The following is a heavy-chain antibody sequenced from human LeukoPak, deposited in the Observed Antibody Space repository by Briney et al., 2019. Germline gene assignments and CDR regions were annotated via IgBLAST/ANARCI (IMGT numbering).Heavy chain of an antibody. Sequence: PGGSLRLSCAASGFTVSSNYMSWVRQAPGKGLEWVAVVYGSGRTYSADSVRGRFIISRDYSKDMLYLQMNGLRAEDTAVYYCARDGSLGIDALDIWGPGTMVTVSS. CDR1: GFTVSSNY. CDR3: ARDGSLGIDALDI. J-gene: IGHJ3*02. CDR2: VYGSGRT. D-gene: IGHD2-2*03. V-gene: IGHV3-53*01.